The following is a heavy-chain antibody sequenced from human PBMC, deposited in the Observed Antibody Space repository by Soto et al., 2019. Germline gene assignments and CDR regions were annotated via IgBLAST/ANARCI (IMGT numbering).Heavy chain of an antibody. J-gene: IGHJ6*01. CDR2: IYPGDSDT. D-gene: IGHD3-22*01. Sequence: GESLKISCKGSGYSFTSYWIGWVRQMPGKGLEWVGIIYPGDSDTRYSPSFQGQVTISADKSISTAYLQWSSLKASDTAMYYCARQKEGYYDSSGYYYKYYYYGMDVWGQGTTVTVSS. CDR3: ARQKEGYYDSSGYYYKYYYYGMDV. CDR1: GYSFTSYW. V-gene: IGHV5-51*01.